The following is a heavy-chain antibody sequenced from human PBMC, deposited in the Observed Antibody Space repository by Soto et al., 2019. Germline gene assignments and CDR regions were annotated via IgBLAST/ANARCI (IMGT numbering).Heavy chain of an antibody. CDR3: ARVFGNFWSGYHIDY. J-gene: IGHJ4*02. CDR2: IYYSRST. CDR1: GGSVSSSY. V-gene: IGHV4-59*02. Sequence: SETLSLTCTVSGGSVSSSYWTWIRQPPGKGLEWIGHIYYSRSTYYNSSLRSRVTISVDTSKNQFSLNLSSVTAADTAVYYCARVFGNFWSGYHIDYWGQGTLVTVXS. D-gene: IGHD3-3*01.